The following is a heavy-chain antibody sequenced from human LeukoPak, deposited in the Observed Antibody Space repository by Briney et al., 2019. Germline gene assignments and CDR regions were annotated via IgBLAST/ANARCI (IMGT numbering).Heavy chain of an antibody. Sequence: PSETLSLTCTVSGYSISSGYYWAWIRQPPEKGLEWIGSIYHSGSTSYNPSLKGRVTISVDTSKNQFSLKLSSVTAADTAVYYCARGVVVVPAAMSGETTFDYWGQGTLVTVSS. CDR1: GYSISSGYY. J-gene: IGHJ4*02. CDR2: IYHSGST. CDR3: ARGVVVVPAAMSGETTFDY. V-gene: IGHV4-38-2*02. D-gene: IGHD2-2*01.